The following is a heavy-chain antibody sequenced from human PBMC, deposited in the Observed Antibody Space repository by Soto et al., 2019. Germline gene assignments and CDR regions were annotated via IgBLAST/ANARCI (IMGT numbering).Heavy chain of an antibody. CDR1: GFTFSSYG. J-gene: IGHJ4*02. Sequence: GGSLRLSCAASGFTFSSYGMHWVRQAPGKGLEWVAVIWYDGSNKYYADSVKGRFTISRDNSKNTLYLQMNSLRAEDTAVYYCARDMPLSGGFYFDYWGQGTLVTVSS. D-gene: IGHD2-15*01. V-gene: IGHV3-33*01. CDR3: ARDMPLSGGFYFDY. CDR2: IWYDGSNK.